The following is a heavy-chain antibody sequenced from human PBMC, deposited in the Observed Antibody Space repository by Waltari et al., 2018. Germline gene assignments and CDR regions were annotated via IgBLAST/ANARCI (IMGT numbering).Heavy chain of an antibody. J-gene: IGHJ5*02. Sequence: EVQLLDSGGGLVQPGGSLRPSCSASGFTFSLNWMHWVRQAPGKGLEWVANIKGDGSEKYYVDSVRGRFTLSRDNAKNTLSLEMNSVTAEDTAVYYCARGFDAWGQGTLVTVSS. CDR2: IKGDGSEK. V-gene: IGHV3-7*01. CDR3: ARGFDA. CDR1: GFTFSLNW.